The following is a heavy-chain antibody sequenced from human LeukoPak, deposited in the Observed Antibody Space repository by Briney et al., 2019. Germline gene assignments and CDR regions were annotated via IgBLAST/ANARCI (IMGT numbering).Heavy chain of an antibody. CDR1: GFTSSSYS. CDR3: ARNTYFYTSGSYHFDY. Sequence: GGSLRLSCAASGFTSSSYSMHWVRQAPGKGLEWVAVISYDGSNKYYADSVTGRFTISRDNSKNTLYLQMNSLRAEDTAVYYCARNTYFYTSGSYHFDYWGQGTLVTVSS. V-gene: IGHV3-30*04. D-gene: IGHD3-10*01. CDR2: ISYDGSNK. J-gene: IGHJ4*02.